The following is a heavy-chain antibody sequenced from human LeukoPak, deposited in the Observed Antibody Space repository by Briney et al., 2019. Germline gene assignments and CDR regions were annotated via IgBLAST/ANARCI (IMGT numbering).Heavy chain of an antibody. CDR2: IYTSGST. V-gene: IGHV4-4*07. CDR3: ARSMVRGALDY. Sequence: SETLSLTCTVSGGSISSYYWSWIRQPAGKGLEWIGRIYTSGSTYYNPSLKSRVTISVDRSKNQFSLKLSSVTAADTAVYYCARSMVRGALDYWGQGTLVTVSS. J-gene: IGHJ4*02. CDR1: GGSISSYY. D-gene: IGHD3-10*01.